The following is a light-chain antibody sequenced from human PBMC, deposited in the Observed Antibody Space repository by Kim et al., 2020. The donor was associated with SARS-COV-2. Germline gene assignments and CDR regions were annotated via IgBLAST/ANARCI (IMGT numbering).Light chain of an antibody. Sequence: SSELTQDPDVSVALGQTVRITCQGDCLRSYSASWYQQRPGLAPVFVIYGKNNRPSGIPDRFSGSSSGNTASLTITGAQAEDEADYYCSSRDRSGYRYVFGTGTKVTVL. V-gene: IGLV3-19*01. J-gene: IGLJ1*01. CDR3: SSRDRSGYRYV. CDR1: CLRSYS. CDR2: GKN.